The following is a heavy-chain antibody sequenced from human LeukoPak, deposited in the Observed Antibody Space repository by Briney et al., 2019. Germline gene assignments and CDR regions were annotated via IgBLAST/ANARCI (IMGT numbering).Heavy chain of an antibody. CDR3: ARDLRGYSYGYYY. CDR2: INPNSGGT. CDR1: GYTFTGYY. J-gene: IGHJ4*02. D-gene: IGHD5-18*01. Sequence: ASVKVSCKASGYTFTGYYMHWVRQAPGQGLEGMGWINPNSGGTNYAQKFQGRVTMTRDTSISTAYMELSRLRSDDTAVYYCARDLRGYSYGYYYWGQGTLVTVSS. V-gene: IGHV1-2*02.